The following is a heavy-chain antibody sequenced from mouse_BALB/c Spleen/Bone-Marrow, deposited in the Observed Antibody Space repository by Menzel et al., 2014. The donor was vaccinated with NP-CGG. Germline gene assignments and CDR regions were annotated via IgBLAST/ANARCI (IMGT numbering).Heavy chain of an antibody. CDR3: AREGSYDGCSGHFDF. J-gene: IGHJ2*01. CDR2: IVPSSAYS. CDR1: GYSFTSFT. D-gene: IGHD2-3*01. Sequence: VKLVESGAELARPGASVRMSCKASGYSFTSFTMHWLKQRPGQGLEWIAYIVPSSAYSNYNQKFKDKATLTADRSSNTAYMQLSSLTSEDSAVYYCAREGSYDGCSGHFDFWGPGTTLTVSS. V-gene: IGHV1-4*01.